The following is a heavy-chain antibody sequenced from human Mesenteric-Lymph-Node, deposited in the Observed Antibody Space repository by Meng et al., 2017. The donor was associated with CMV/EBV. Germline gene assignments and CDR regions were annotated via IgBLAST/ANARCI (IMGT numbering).Heavy chain of an antibody. CDR1: GFTFSSYW. J-gene: IGHJ6*02. Sequence: GGSLRLSCAASGFTFSSYWMSWVRQAPGKGLEWVANIKQDGSEKYYVDSVKGRFTIPRDNAKNSLYLQMNSLRAEDTAVYYCASTMGDPYYYYGMDVWGQGTTVTVSS. D-gene: IGHD1-26*01. CDR3: ASTMGDPYYYYGMDV. CDR2: IKQDGSEK. V-gene: IGHV3-7*01.